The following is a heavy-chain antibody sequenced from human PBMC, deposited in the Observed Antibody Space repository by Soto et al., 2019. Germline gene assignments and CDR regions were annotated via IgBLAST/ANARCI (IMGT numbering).Heavy chain of an antibody. Sequence: EVQLVDSGGGLVQPGGSLRLSCAASGFTFSRYGMRWVRQFTGKGLEWVSAIGTAGDTYYSDSVRGRFTISRDNGKNSLYLQMNSLRVGDTAVYYCARVSSYGMDVWGQWTTVTVS. CDR1: GFTFSRYG. J-gene: IGHJ6*02. V-gene: IGHV3-13*04. CDR2: IGTAGDT. CDR3: ARVSSYGMDV.